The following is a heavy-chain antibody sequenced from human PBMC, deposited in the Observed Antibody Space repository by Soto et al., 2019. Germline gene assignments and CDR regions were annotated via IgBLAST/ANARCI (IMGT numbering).Heavy chain of an antibody. CDR1: GFSLSTSGVG. J-gene: IGHJ4*02. CDR2: IYWDNDK. V-gene: IGHV2-5*02. CDR3: AHRLCDSSCYWDVGFFDY. Sequence: ESGPTLVNPTQTLTLTCTFSGFSLSTSGVGVGWIRQPPGKALECLALIYWDNDKRYSPSLKSRLSVTKDTSKNQVVLTMTNMDPVDTGTYYCAHRLCDSSCYWDVGFFDYWGQGALVTVSS. D-gene: IGHD2-15*01.